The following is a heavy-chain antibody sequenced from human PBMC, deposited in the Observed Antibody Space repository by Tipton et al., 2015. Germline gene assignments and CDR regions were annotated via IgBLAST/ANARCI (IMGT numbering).Heavy chain of an antibody. Sequence: TLSLTCAVFGYSISSGYYWGWIRQPPGKGLEWIGYIHYTGRTKYNPSLNSRVTISLDTSKNQFSLEVRSVTAADTAVYYCARVSYLNGRAFDIWGPGTLVTVSS. V-gene: IGHV4-38-2*01. CDR3: ARVSYLNGRAFDI. J-gene: IGHJ3*02. D-gene: IGHD3-16*02. CDR1: GYSISSGYY. CDR2: IHYTGRT.